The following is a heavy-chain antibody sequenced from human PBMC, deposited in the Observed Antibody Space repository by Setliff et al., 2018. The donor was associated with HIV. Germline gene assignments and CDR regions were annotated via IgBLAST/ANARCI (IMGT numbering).Heavy chain of an antibody. V-gene: IGHV4-39*01. D-gene: IGHD2-15*01. Sequence: PSETLSLTCTVSSGSISDSRYYWGWIRQAPGKGLEWIGSIYYSGSLYYSQSLKSRLTVSVDTSKNQFSLTLSAVTATDTAVYYCASQYCSAGSCFSDYWGQGTMVTVSS. CDR1: SGSISDSRYY. CDR2: IYYSGSL. CDR3: ASQYCSAGSCFSDY. J-gene: IGHJ4*02.